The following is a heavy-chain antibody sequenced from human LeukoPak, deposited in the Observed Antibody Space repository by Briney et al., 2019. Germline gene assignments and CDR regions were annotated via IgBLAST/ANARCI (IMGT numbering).Heavy chain of an antibody. CDR2: LGSAGDT. V-gene: IGHV3-13*01. Sequence: GGSLRLSCAASGFNFNNYDMHWVRQAPGKGLEWVSALGSAGDTYYPDSVRGRFTISKETAENSLYLQMTSLRDEDTAVYYCVRGRRSYGFDHWGQGTLVTVSS. J-gene: IGHJ4*02. CDR3: VRGRRSYGFDH. CDR1: GFNFNNYD. D-gene: IGHD3-16*01.